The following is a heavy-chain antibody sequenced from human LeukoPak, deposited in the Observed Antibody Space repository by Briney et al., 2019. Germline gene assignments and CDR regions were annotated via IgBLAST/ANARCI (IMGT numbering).Heavy chain of an antibody. CDR3: ARDPCVYLAEAGIRDAFDI. J-gene: IGHJ3*02. CDR1: GFTVSSNY. D-gene: IGHD6-13*01. Sequence: PGGSLRLSCAASGFTVSSNYMSWVRQPPGKGLEWIGEIYHSGSTNYNPSLKSRVTISVDKSKNQFSLKLSSVTAADTAVYYCARDPCVYLAEAGIRDAFDIWGQGTMVTVSS. V-gene: IGHV4-4*02. CDR2: IYHSGST.